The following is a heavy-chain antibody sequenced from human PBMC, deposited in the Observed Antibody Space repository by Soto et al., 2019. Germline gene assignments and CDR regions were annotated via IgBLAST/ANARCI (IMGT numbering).Heavy chain of an antibody. Sequence: PGGSLRLSCAASGFTFRNYNMNWVRQAPGKGLEWLSYISGASGTIYYADSMQGRFTISRDNAKNSLYLQMNSLRAEDTAVYYCARDPNIVLVPAALRSYYYYYGMDVWGQGTTVTVSS. V-gene: IGHV3-48*01. CDR2: ISGASGTI. CDR3: ARDPNIVLVPAALRSYYYYYGMDV. D-gene: IGHD2-2*01. CDR1: GFTFRNYN. J-gene: IGHJ6*02.